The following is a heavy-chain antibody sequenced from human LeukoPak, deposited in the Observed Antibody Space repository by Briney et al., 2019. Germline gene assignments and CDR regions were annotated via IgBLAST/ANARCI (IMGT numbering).Heavy chain of an antibody. D-gene: IGHD3-3*01. CDR1: GYTFTGYY. CDR2: INPNSGGT. V-gene: IGHV1-2*02. J-gene: IGHJ4*02. Sequence: ASVKVSCKASGYTFTGYYMHWVRQAPGQGLEWMGWINPNSGGTNYAQKFQGRVTMTRDTSISTAYMELSRLRSDDTAVYYCARDLDDFWSSYSQYYFDYWGQGTLVTVSS. CDR3: ARDLDDFWSSYSQYYFDY.